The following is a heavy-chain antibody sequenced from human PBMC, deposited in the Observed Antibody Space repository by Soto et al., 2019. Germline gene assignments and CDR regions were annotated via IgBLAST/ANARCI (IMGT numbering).Heavy chain of an antibody. V-gene: IGHV4-31*03. CDR1: GDSISSGGYF. Sequence: QVQLQESGPGLVKPSQTLSLTCTVSGDSISSGGYFWSWIRQHTEKGLEWIGYIYDSGSTNYTPSLKSRATISVDTSKNQFSLNLSSVPAADTAVYYCAREVDYWGQGTLVTVSS. CDR2: IYDSGST. CDR3: AREVDY. J-gene: IGHJ4*02.